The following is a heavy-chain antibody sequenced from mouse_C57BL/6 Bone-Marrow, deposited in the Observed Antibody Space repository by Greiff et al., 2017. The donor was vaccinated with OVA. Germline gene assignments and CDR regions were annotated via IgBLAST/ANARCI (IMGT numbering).Heavy chain of an antibody. CDR1: GYSFTGYY. CDR3: ARGAAQATRDY. CDR2: INPSTGGT. Sequence: VQLQQSGPELVKPGASVKISCKASGYSFTGYYMNWVKQSPEKSLEWIGEINPSTGGTTYNQKFKAKATLTVDKSSSTAYMQLKSLTSEDSAVYYCARGAAQATRDYWGKGTTLTVSS. J-gene: IGHJ2*01. D-gene: IGHD3-2*02. V-gene: IGHV1-42*01.